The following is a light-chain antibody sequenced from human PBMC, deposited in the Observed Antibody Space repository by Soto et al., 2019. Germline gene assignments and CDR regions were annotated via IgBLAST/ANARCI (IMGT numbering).Light chain of an antibody. V-gene: IGLV2-23*02. Sequence: QSVLTQPASVSGSPGQSITISCTGTSSDVGSYDLVSWYQQHPDKAPKLLLFEVSERPSGVSIRFSGSKSGNTASLTISGLQPEDEADYYCCSYATPRLFGGGTKLTVL. CDR3: CSYATPRL. J-gene: IGLJ2*01. CDR2: EVS. CDR1: SSDVGSYDL.